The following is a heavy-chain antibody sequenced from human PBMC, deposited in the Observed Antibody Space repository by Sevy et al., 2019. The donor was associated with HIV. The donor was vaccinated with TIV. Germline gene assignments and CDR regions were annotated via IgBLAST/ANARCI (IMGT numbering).Heavy chain of an antibody. D-gene: IGHD5-18*01. CDR1: GFTFDDYA. J-gene: IGHJ6*02. Sequence: GGSLRLSCAASGFTFDDYAMHWVRQAPGKGLEWVSGISWNSGSIGYADSVKGRFTISRDNAKNPLYLQMNSLRAEDTALYYCAKQLTAMVNYYYGMDVWGQGTTVTVSS. CDR2: ISWNSGSI. V-gene: IGHV3-9*01. CDR3: AKQLTAMVNYYYGMDV.